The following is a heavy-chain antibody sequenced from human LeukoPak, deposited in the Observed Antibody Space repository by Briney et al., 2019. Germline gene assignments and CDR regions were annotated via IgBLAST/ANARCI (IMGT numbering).Heavy chain of an antibody. CDR1: GFTFSTYA. D-gene: IGHD3-16*01. V-gene: IGHV3-64D*06. J-gene: IGHJ4*02. CDR2: ISRNGGRT. CDR3: VKDLPSGVGVDY. Sequence: GGSLRLSCSASGFTFSTYAMHWVRQAPGKGLEYVSAISRNGGRTYYADSVKGRFTISRDNSKNTLYLRMSSPRAEDTAVYYCVKDLPSGVGVDYWGQGTLVTVSS.